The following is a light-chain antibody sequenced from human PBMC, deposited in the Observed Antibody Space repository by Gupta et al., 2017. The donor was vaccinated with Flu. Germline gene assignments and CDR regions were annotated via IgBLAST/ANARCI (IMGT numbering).Light chain of an antibody. CDR2: KAS. V-gene: IGKV1-5*03. CDR3: QQYNSYPLT. J-gene: IGKJ4*01. CDR1: QSISSW. Sequence: GDRVTITCRASQSISSWLAWYQQKPGKAPKLLIYKASSLESEVPSRFSGSGSGTEFTLTISSLQPDDFATYYCQQYNSYPLTFGGGTKVEIK.